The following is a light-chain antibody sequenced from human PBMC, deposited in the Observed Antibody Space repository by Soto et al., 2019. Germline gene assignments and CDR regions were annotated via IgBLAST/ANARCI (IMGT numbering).Light chain of an antibody. CDR1: QRVSSTY. V-gene: IGKV3-20*01. CDR3: QQYGRSPGLFT. Sequence: EIVLTQSPGTLSLSPGERATLSCGASQRVSSTYLAWYQQKPGQAPRLLIYDASNRATGIPDRFSGSGSGTDFTLTISRLEPEDFAVYYCQQYGRSPGLFTFGPGTKVDIK. J-gene: IGKJ3*01. CDR2: DAS.